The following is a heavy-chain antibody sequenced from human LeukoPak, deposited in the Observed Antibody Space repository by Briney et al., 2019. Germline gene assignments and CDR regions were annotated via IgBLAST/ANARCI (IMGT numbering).Heavy chain of an antibody. CDR3: VGGSYYFDY. CDR2: SGGDGGST. D-gene: IGHD1-26*01. J-gene: IGHJ4*02. Sequence: GGSLRLSCAASGFTFSSYDMSWVRQAPGKGLEWVSASGGDGGSTYADSVKGRFTISRGNSKNTPYLQMNSLGAEDTAVYYCVGGSYYFDYWGQGTLVTVSS. V-gene: IGHV3-23*01. CDR1: GFTFSSYD.